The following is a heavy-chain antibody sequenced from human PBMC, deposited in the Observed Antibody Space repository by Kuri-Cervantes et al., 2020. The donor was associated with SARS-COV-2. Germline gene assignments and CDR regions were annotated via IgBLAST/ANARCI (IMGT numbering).Heavy chain of an antibody. J-gene: IGHJ3*02. D-gene: IGHD3-10*02. CDR1: GYTFTSYD. Sequence: ASVKVSCKASGYTFTSYDMHWVRQAPGQGLEWMGIINPSGGSTSYAQKFQGRVTMTRDTSTSTGYMELSSLRSEDTAVYYCASHVGERRGGFSAFDIWGQGTMVTVSS. CDR3: ASHVGERRGGFSAFDI. V-gene: IGHV1-46*01. CDR2: INPSGGST.